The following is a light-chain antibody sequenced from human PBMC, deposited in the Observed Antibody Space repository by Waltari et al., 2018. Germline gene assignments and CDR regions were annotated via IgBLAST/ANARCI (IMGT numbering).Light chain of an antibody. J-gene: IGLJ2*01. CDR1: SSDVVGYHY. CDR3: CSYAGSYTWV. Sequence: QSALTQPRSVSGSPGQSVTISCPGTSSDVVGYHYVSWYHQHPGKAPKRMIYDVTKRPSGVPDRFSGSKSGNTASLTISGLQAEDEADYYCCSYAGSYTWVFGGGTKLTVL. V-gene: IGLV2-11*01. CDR2: DVT.